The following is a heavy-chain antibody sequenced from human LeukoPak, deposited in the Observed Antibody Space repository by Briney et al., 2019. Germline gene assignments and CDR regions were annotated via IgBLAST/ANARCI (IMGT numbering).Heavy chain of an antibody. Sequence: SVKVSCKASGGTFSSYAISWVRQAPGQGLEWMGGIIPIFGTANYAQKFQGRVTITADKSTSTAYMELSSLRAEDTALYYCARDPTTYIRYFDLWGQGTLVTVSS. J-gene: IGHJ4*02. CDR2: IIPIFGTA. CDR1: GGTFSSYA. D-gene: IGHD3-9*01. CDR3: ARDPTTYIRYFDL. V-gene: IGHV1-69*06.